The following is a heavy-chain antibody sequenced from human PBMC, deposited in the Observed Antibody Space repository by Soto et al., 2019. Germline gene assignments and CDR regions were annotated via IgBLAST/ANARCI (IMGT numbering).Heavy chain of an antibody. Sequence: GGSLRLSCSASGFSFANHVMNWVRQPPGKGLEWVSSISNSDDVGFYADSVRGRFIVSRGTSTNTLYLQMDFLRFEDTAIYYCAKTVGATKLEDYWGQGTLVTVSS. CDR1: GFSFANHV. V-gene: IGHV3-23*01. D-gene: IGHD3-16*01. CDR2: ISNSDDVG. J-gene: IGHJ4*02. CDR3: AKTVGATKLEDY.